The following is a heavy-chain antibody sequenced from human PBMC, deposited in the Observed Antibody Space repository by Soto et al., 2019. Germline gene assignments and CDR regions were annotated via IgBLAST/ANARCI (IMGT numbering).Heavy chain of an antibody. CDR2: VYYNENT. CDR1: GASINNFAYY. CDR3: ARRERYYGSPGWFDP. J-gene: IGHJ5*01. V-gene: IGHV4-39*01. D-gene: IGHD4-17*01. Sequence: TSETLSLTCSVSGASINNFAYYWGWIRQPPGKGLEWIGTVYYNENTYYNPSLKSRVAISVDTAKNQFSLNLRSVTAADTAIYFCARRERYYGSPGWFDPWGQGTLVTVSS.